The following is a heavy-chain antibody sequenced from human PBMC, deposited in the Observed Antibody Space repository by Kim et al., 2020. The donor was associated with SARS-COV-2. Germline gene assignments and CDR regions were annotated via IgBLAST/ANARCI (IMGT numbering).Heavy chain of an antibody. Sequence: GGSLRLSCAASGFTFSSYAMHWVRQAPGKGLEWVAVISYDGSNKYYADSVKGRFSISRDNSKNTLYLQMNSLRAEDTAVYYCARDEWDQRGAFDIWGQGT. D-gene: IGHD1-26*01. CDR3: ARDEWDQRGAFDI. J-gene: IGHJ3*02. V-gene: IGHV3-30-3*01. CDR2: ISYDGSNK. CDR1: GFTFSSYA.